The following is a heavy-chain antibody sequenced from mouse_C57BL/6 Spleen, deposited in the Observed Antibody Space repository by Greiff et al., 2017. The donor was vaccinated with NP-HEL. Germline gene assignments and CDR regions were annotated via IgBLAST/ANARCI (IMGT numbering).Heavy chain of an antibody. J-gene: IGHJ1*03. Sequence: VQLKESGAELVRPGASVTLSCKASGYTFTDYEMHWVKQTPVHGLEWIGAIDPETGGTAYNQKFKGKAILTADKSSSTAYMELRSLTSEDSAVYYCTRATARAAGYFDVWGTGTTVTVSS. V-gene: IGHV1-15*01. CDR2: IDPETGGT. CDR3: TRATARAAGYFDV. CDR1: GYTFTDYE. D-gene: IGHD1-2*01.